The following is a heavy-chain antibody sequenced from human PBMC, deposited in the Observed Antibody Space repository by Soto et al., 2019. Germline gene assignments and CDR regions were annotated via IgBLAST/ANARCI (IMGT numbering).Heavy chain of an antibody. CDR2: IYKSATT. V-gene: IGHV4-30-4*01. J-gene: IGHJ5*01. D-gene: IGHD7-27*01. CDR3: ARGRYCLTGRCFPNWFDS. Sequence: PSETLSLTCTVSGGSVSSGSYYWNWIRQPPGKGLEWIGYIYKSATTYYNPSFESRVAISVDTSKSQFSLNVTSVTAADTAVYFCARGRYCLTGRCFPNWFDSWGQGALVTVSS. CDR1: GGSVSSGSYY.